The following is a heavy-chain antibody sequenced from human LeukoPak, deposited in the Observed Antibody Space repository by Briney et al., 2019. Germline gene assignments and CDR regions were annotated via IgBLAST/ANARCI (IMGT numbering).Heavy chain of an antibody. J-gene: IGHJ4*02. V-gene: IGHV3-23*01. Sequence: PGGSLRLSCAASGFTFSSYAMSWVRQAPGKGLEWVSSISGSGGSTYYADSVKGRFTISRDNSKNTLYLQMNSLRDEDTAVYYCAKGLSSGWNLKGSDYWGQGTLVTVSS. CDR3: AKGLSSGWNLKGSDY. CDR2: ISGSGGST. D-gene: IGHD6-19*01. CDR1: GFTFSSYA.